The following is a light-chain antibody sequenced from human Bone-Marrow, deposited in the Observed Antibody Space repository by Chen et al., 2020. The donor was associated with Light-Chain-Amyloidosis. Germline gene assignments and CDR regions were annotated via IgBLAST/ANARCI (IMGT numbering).Light chain of an antibody. CDR3: QSYDRSLSGSV. J-gene: IGLJ3*02. V-gene: IGLV1-40*01. CDR1: SSNIGANYD. Sequence: QSVLTPPPSVSGAPGQRLTISCTGSSSNIGANYDVHWYQQLPGTAPKLLIFGTTNRPSGVPDRFSGSKSGTSASLAITGLQAEDEADYYCQSYDRSLSGSVFGGGTKLTVL. CDR2: GTT.